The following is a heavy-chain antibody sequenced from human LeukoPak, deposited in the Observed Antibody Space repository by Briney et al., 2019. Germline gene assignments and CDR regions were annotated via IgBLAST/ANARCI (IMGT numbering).Heavy chain of an antibody. CDR2: ISYNGSNK. CDR1: GFTFSSYG. J-gene: IGHJ6*02. Sequence: GGSLRLSCAASGFTFSSYGMHWDRQAPDKVLEWVAVISYNGSNKYYADSVKGRFTISRDNSKNTLYLQMNSLRAEDTAVYYCAKDTAVAQLYGMDVWGQGTTVTVSS. CDR3: AKDTAVAQLYGMDV. D-gene: IGHD6-19*01. V-gene: IGHV3-30*18.